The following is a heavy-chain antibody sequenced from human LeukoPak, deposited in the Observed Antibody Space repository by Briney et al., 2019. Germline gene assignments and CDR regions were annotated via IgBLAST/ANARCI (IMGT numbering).Heavy chain of an antibody. J-gene: IGHJ6*03. Sequence: ASVKVSCKASGYTFTSYYMHWVRQAPGQGLEWMGIINPSGGSTSYAQKFQGRVTMTRDMSTSTAYMELSSLRSEDTAVYYCASVVYAIPYYYYYYMDVWGKGTTVTVSS. V-gene: IGHV1-46*01. CDR1: GYTFTSYY. CDR2: INPSGGST. D-gene: IGHD2-8*02. CDR3: ASVVYAIPYYYYYYMDV.